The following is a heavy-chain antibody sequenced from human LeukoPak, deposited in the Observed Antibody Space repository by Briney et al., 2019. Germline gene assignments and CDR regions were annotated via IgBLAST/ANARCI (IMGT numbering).Heavy chain of an antibody. J-gene: IGHJ3*02. Sequence: SETLSLTCTVSGGSISSSSYYWGWIRQPPGKGLEWIGSIYHSGSTYYNPSLKSRVTISVDTSKNQFSLKLSSVTAADTAVYYCARATVARGADAFDIWGQGTMVTVSS. D-gene: IGHD4-23*01. CDR2: IYHSGST. CDR1: GGSISSSSYY. CDR3: ARATVARGADAFDI. V-gene: IGHV4-39*07.